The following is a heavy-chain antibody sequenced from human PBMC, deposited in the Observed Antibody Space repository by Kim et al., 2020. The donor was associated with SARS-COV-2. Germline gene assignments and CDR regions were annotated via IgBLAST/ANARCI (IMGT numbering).Heavy chain of an antibody. V-gene: IGHV3-7*03. D-gene: IGHD3-10*01. CDR2: EVSRR. Sequence: EVSRRENADSGKGRFTISRDNAKNSVFLQMSSLKAEDTAVYYCAREGPGGFDYWGQGALVTVST. CDR3: AREGPGGFDY. J-gene: IGHJ4*02.